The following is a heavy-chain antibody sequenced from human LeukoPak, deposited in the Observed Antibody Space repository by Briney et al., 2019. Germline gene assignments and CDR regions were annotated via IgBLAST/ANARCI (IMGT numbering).Heavy chain of an antibody. CDR3: ARVGPQQLVPFYYYGMDV. V-gene: IGHV1-69*06. CDR2: IIPIFGTA. D-gene: IGHD6-13*01. Sequence: SVKVSCKASGGTFTSYAISWVRQAPGQGLEWMGGIIPIFGTANYAQKFQGRVTITADKSTSTAYMELSSLRSEDTAVYFCARVGPQQLVPFYYYGMDVWGKGTTVTVSS. CDR1: GGTFTSYA. J-gene: IGHJ6*04.